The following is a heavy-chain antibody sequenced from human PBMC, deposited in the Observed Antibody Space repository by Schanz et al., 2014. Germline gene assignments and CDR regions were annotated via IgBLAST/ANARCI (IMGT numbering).Heavy chain of an antibody. CDR3: ATGPHIVVAFDY. J-gene: IGHJ4*02. V-gene: IGHV1-8*02. D-gene: IGHD2-21*01. Sequence: QVQLVQSGAEVKKPGASVRLSCEASGYTFTSYDINWVRQAPGQGLEWMGWMNPNSGNTGYAQKFQGRVTMTRHTSISTAYMELSSLTSEDTAVYYCATGPHIVVAFDYWGQGTLXTVSS. CDR1: GYTFTSYD. CDR2: MNPNSGNT.